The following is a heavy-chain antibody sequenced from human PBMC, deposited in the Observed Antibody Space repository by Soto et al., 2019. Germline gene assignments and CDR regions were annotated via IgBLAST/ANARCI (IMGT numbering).Heavy chain of an antibody. Sequence: GASVKVSCKASGGTFSSYAISWVLQAPGQGLEWMGGIIPIFGTANYAQKFQGRVTITADESTSAAYMELSSLGSEDTAVYYCARAGITIFGVVTHYYYGMDVWGQGTTVTVSS. CDR1: GGTFSSYA. CDR3: ARAGITIFGVVTHYYYGMDV. V-gene: IGHV1-69*13. J-gene: IGHJ6*02. D-gene: IGHD3-3*01. CDR2: IIPIFGTA.